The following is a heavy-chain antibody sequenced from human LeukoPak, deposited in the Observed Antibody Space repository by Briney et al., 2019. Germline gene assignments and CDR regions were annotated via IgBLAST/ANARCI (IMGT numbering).Heavy chain of an antibody. D-gene: IGHD2-8*01. CDR2: INPNSGGT. CDR1: GYTFTGYY. Sequence: GASVKVSCKASGYTFTGYYMHWVRQAPGQGLEWMGWINPNSGGTNYAQKFQGRVTMTRDTSIRTAYMELSRLRSDDTAVYYCARVPVWGYGMDVWGQGTTVTVSS. CDR3: ARVPVWGYGMDV. V-gene: IGHV1-2*02. J-gene: IGHJ6*02.